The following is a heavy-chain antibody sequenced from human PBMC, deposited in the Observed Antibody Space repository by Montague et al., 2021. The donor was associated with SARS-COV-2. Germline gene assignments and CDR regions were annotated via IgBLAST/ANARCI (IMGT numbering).Heavy chain of an antibody. V-gene: IGHV4-39*07. CDR3: AREVRYYYDSSGPGAFDI. J-gene: IGHJ3*02. CDR1: GGSISSSNYY. Sequence: SETLSLTCTVSGGSISSSNYYWDWIRRPPGKGLEWIGSIYDSGSTYYXPSLKSRVTISVDTSKNQFSLKLSSVTAADTAVYYCAREVRYYYDSSGPGAFDIWGQGTMVTVSS. D-gene: IGHD3-22*01. CDR2: IYDSGST.